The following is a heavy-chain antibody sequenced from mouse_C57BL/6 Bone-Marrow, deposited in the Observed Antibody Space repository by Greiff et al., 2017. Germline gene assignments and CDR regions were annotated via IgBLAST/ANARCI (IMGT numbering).Heavy chain of an antibody. V-gene: IGHV1-59*01. CDR3: ARWPLNTVVATGD. D-gene: IGHD1-1*01. J-gene: IGHJ2*01. CDR2: IDPSDSYT. Sequence: QVQLQQPGAELVRPGTSVKLSCKASGYTFTSYWMHWVKQRPGQGLEWIGVIDPSDSYTNYNQKFKGKATLTVDTSSSTAYMQLSSLTSEDSAVYYGARWPLNTVVATGDWGQGTTLTVSS. CDR1: GYTFTSYW.